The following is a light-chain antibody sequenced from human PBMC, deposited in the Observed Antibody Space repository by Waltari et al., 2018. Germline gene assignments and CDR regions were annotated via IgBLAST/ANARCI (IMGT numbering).Light chain of an antibody. Sequence: QSMLTQPPSASATPGQGVTISCSGSSSNVGSRNVYWYQHLPGTAPKLLIYMNHQRPSEVPGRFSGSKSGTSASLAISGLRSEDEGDYYCATWDDSLSGPVFGGGTKLTVL. CDR2: MNH. J-gene: IGLJ2*01. CDR3: ATWDDSLSGPV. V-gene: IGLV1-47*01. CDR1: SSNVGSRN.